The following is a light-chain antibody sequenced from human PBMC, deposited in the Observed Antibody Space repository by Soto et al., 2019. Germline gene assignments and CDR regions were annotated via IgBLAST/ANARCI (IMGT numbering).Light chain of an antibody. CDR3: SSHNPTGTLQI. Sequence: QSALTQPASVSGSPGQSITISCTGTSSDVGGYNSVSWYQQHPGKAPKLMIYDSTNRPSGVSNRFSGSKSGNTASLTISGLQAEDEADYYCSSHNPTGTLQIFGRGTKVTVL. CDR2: DST. CDR1: SSDVGGYNS. J-gene: IGLJ1*01. V-gene: IGLV2-14*01.